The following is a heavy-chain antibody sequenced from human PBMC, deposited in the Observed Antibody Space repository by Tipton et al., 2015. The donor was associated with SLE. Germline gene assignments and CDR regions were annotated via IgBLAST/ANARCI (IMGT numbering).Heavy chain of an antibody. D-gene: IGHD2-21*02. CDR3: ARGMVTWRGAILGVDV. J-gene: IGHJ6*02. Sequence: QSGAEVKKAGASVKVSCKASGYSFTSYAIHWVRQAPGQKFEWLGWINAGNRNIKYSQRFQDRVTFTWDTSASTAYMELNSLTPEDTAVYYCARGMVTWRGAILGVDVWGQGTTVNVSS. CDR2: INAGNRNI. CDR1: GYSFTSYA. V-gene: IGHV1-3*01.